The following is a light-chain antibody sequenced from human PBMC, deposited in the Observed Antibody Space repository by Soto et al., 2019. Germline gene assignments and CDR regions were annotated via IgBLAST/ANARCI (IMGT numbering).Light chain of an antibody. CDR3: QQFNTFPLA. CDR1: QGITDY. J-gene: IGKJ4*01. V-gene: IGKV1-9*01. CDR2: AAS. Sequence: DIQLTQSPSFLSASVGDRVTITCRASQGITDYLAWYKQTPGKATKLLIYAASTLQNEVPSRYSGSASGTEFTLTISIMQPDDFATDYCQQFNTFPLAFGGGTKVEVQ.